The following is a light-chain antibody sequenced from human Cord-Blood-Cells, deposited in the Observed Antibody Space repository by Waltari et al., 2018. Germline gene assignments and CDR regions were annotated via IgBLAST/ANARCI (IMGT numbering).Light chain of an antibody. V-gene: IGKV3-20*01. CDR1: QSVSSSY. Sequence: EIVLTQSPGTLSLSPGERATLSCRASQSVSSSYLAWYQQKPGQAPRLLIYGASSRATGIPDRFSGSGSGTDFTLTISRLEPEDFAVYYWQQYGSSPVTFGQGTKLEIK. CDR3: QQYGSSPVT. J-gene: IGKJ2*01. CDR2: GAS.